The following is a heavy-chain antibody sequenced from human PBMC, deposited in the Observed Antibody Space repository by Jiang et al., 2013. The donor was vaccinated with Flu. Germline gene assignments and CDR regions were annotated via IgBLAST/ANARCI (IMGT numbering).Heavy chain of an antibody. Sequence: LLKPSETLSLTCAVYGGSFSGYYWSWIRQPPGKGLEWIGEINHSGSTNYNPSLKSRVTISVDTSKNQFSLKLSSVTAADTAVYYCARGRGYYDSSGHLRSWGQGTLVTVSS. D-gene: IGHD3-22*01. J-gene: IGHJ5*02. CDR2: INHSGST. V-gene: IGHV4-34*01. CDR3: ARGRGYYDSSGHLRS. CDR1: GGSFSGYY.